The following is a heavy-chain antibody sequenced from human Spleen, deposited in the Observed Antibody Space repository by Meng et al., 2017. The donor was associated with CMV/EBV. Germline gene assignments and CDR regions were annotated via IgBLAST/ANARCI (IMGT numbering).Heavy chain of an antibody. V-gene: IGHV1-46*01. CDR3: ARAGGAASGMDV. CDR1: GYIFTNYY. Sequence: ASVKVSCKASGYIFTNYYIHWVRQAPGQGLEWMGIINPSGGSTSYAQKFQGRVTMTRDTSTSTVYMELSSLRSEDTAVYYCARAGGAASGMDVWGQGTTVTVSS. J-gene: IGHJ6*02. D-gene: IGHD2-15*01. CDR2: INPSGGST.